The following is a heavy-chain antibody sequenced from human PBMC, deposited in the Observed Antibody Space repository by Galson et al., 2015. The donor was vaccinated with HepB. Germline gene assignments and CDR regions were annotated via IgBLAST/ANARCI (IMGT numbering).Heavy chain of an antibody. V-gene: IGHV3-48*01. CDR1: GFTFSGYS. Sequence: SLRLSCAASGFTFSGYSMSWVRQAPGKGLEWVSYISSSSSTKYYADSVKGRFTISRDNAKNSLYLQMNSLRAEDTAVYYCARESAHDFYYYMDAWGKATALPDPS. CDR2: ISSSSSTK. J-gene: IGHJ6*03. CDR3: ARESAHDFYYYMDA.